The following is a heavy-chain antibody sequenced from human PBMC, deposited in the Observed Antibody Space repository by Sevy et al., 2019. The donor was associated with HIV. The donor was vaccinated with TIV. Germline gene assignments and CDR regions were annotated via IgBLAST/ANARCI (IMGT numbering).Heavy chain of an antibody. Sequence: ASVKVSCKASGGTFSSYAISWVRQAPGQGLEWMGGIIPIFGTANYAQKFQGRVTITADESTSTAYMELSSLRSEDTAVYYCARAHATKYCSGGSCYRHYYYYGMDVWGQGTTVTVSS. CDR2: IIPIFGTA. CDR1: GGTFSSYA. D-gene: IGHD2-15*01. J-gene: IGHJ6*02. CDR3: ARAHATKYCSGGSCYRHYYYYGMDV. V-gene: IGHV1-69*13.